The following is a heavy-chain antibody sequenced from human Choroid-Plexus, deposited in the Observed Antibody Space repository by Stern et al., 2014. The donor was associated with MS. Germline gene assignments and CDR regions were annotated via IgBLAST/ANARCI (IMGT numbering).Heavy chain of an antibody. CDR2: VSYDGSNK. Sequence: VQLLESGGGVVQPGRPLRLSCVASGFTFGSCAMHWVRQAPGKGLEWVAGVSYDGSNKYYADSVKGRFTISRENSQNTLYMQMSSLRPEDTAVYYCAKDRQYLTYFFDHWGQGSLVTVSS. CDR1: GFTFGSCA. J-gene: IGHJ5*02. CDR3: AKDRQYLTYFFDH. V-gene: IGHV3-30*18. D-gene: IGHD2/OR15-2a*01.